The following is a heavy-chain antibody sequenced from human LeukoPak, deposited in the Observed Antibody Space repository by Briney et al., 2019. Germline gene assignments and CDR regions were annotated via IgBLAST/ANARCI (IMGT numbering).Heavy chain of an antibody. CDR1: GYTFTESY. J-gene: IGHJ4*02. D-gene: IGHD3-10*01. CDR3: VRSEIGASAY. V-gene: IGHV1-2*02. Sequence: GASVKVSCMPSGYTFTESYIQWVREAPGVGLQWMGWISPNNGDTKYAEDFQDRVTMTRETSISTAYMELTGLTPDDTAVYYCVRSEIGASAYWGEGTLVTVSS. CDR2: ISPNNGDT.